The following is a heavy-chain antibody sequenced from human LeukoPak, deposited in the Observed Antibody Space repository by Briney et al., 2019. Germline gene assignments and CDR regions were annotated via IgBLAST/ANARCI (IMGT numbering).Heavy chain of an antibody. CDR2: ISGSGGST. D-gene: IGHD3-22*01. V-gene: IGHV3-23*01. CDR1: GFTFSSYA. J-gene: IGHJ4*02. Sequence: GGSLRLSCAASGFTFSSYAMSWVRQAPGKGLEWVSAISGSGGSTYYADSVKGRFTISRGNSKNTLYLQMNSLRAEDTAVYYCAKDLYYYDSSGGSDYWGQGTLVTVSS. CDR3: AKDLYYYDSSGGSDY.